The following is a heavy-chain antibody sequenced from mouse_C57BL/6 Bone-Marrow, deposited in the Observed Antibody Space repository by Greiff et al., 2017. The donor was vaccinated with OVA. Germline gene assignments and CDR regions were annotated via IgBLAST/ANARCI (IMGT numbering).Heavy chain of an antibody. J-gene: IGHJ3*01. CDR1: GYSFTGYY. CDR3: ARWDDRFAY. D-gene: IGHD4-1*01. Sequence: EVKLVESGPELVKPGASVKISCKASGYSFTGYYMNWVKQSPEQSLEWIGEINPSTGGTTYNQKFKAKATLTVDKSSSTAYMQLKSLTSEDSAVYYCARWDDRFAYWGQGTLVTVSA. V-gene: IGHV1-42*01. CDR2: INPSTGGT.